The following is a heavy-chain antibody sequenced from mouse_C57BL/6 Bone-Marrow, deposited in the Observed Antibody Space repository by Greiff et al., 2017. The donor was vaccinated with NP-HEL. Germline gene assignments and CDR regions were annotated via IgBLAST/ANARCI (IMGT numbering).Heavy chain of an antibody. Sequence: EVHLVESGGGLVKPGGSLKLSCAASGFTFSDYGMHWVRQAPEKGLEWVAYISSGSSTIYYADTVKGRFTISRDNAKNTLFLQMTSLRSEDTAMYYCATNYYGSSTWFAYWGQGTLVTLSA. D-gene: IGHD1-1*01. CDR2: ISSGSSTI. J-gene: IGHJ3*01. CDR3: ATNYYGSSTWFAY. V-gene: IGHV5-17*01. CDR1: GFTFSDYG.